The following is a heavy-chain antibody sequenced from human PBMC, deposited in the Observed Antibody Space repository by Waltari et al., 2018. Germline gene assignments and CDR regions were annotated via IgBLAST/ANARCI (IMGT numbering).Heavy chain of an antibody. CDR1: GGSIRSSSYY. CDR2: LYYSGST. V-gene: IGHV4-39*07. CDR3: ARGIPVGVSLYYYYGMDV. Sequence: QLQLQESGPGLVKPSETLSLTCTVSGGSIRSSSYYWGWIRQPPGRGLEWIGSLYYSGSTYYNPSLKSRVTISVDTSKNQFSLKLSAVTAADTAVYYCARGIPVGVSLYYYYGMDVWGQGTTVTVSS. D-gene: IGHD1-20*01. J-gene: IGHJ6*02.